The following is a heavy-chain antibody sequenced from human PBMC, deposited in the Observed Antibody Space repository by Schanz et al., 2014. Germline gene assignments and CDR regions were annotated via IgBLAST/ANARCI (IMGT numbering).Heavy chain of an antibody. V-gene: IGHV3-23*01. CDR2: ISDNGIST. D-gene: IGHD6-19*01. CDR3: AKAGSGWSTAGYYY. Sequence: EVQLLESGGGLVQSGGSLRLSCVASGFTFSSYAMSWVRQAPGKGLEWVSGISDNGISTYYADSVKGRFSISRENSKSILYLQMNSLRAEDTAVYYCAKAGSGWSTAGYYYWGQGTLVTVSS. J-gene: IGHJ4*02. CDR1: GFTFSSYA.